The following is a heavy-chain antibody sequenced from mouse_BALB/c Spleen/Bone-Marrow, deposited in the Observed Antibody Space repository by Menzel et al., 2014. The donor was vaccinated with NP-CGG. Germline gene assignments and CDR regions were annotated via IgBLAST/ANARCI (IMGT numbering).Heavy chain of an antibody. CDR3: ARGGISVDY. CDR2: IYPGDGDT. Sequence: VQLQQSGAELVRPGSSVKISCESSGYVLSTYWINWVKQRPGQGLEWIGQIYPGDGDTDYNGKFKDKATLTADKSSNTAYMQLSSLTSGDSAVYFCARGGISVDYWGQGTTLTVSS. J-gene: IGHJ2*01. V-gene: IGHV1-80*01. CDR1: GYVLSTYW.